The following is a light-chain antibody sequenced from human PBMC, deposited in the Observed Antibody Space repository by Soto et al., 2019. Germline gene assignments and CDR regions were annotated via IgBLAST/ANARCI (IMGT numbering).Light chain of an antibody. V-gene: IGLV2-23*01. CDR2: EDI. Sequence: QSAPAQPASVSGSPGQSITMSCTGTTSDIGRYNLVSWYQQYPGKAPKLILYEDIERPSGVSNRFSGSKSGNTASLTISGLLTEDEADYYCCSYAGGTSVVFGGGTKLTVL. CDR1: TSDIGRYNL. CDR3: CSYAGGTSVV. J-gene: IGLJ2*01.